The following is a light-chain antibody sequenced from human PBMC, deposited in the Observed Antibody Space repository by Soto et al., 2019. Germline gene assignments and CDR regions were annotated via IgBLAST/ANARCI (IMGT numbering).Light chain of an antibody. J-gene: IGKJ1*01. CDR1: QSVDSSN. CDR2: SAS. V-gene: IGKV3-20*01. Sequence: EIVLTQSPGTLSLSPGERATLSCRASQSVDSSNLAWYQQRPGQAPRLLIHSASSRAPGIPDRFSASGSDTDFTLTISGLEVDDFAVYYCQQYDSSPRTFGQGTKLESK. CDR3: QQYDSSPRT.